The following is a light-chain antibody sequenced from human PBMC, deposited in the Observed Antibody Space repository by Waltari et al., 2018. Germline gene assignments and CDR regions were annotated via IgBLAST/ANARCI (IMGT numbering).Light chain of an antibody. Sequence: DIQLTQSPSFLSASVGDRVTITCRASQGISSYLAWYQQKPGKAPKLLIKAASTLQSGVPSSFSGSGSGTEFTLTINSLQPEDFATYYCQQLNSYPVTFGQGTRLEIK. CDR2: AAS. J-gene: IGKJ5*01. V-gene: IGKV1-9*01. CDR1: QGISSY. CDR3: QQLNSYPVT.